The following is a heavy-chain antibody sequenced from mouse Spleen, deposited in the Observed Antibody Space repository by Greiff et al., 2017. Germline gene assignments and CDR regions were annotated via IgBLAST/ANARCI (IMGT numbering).Heavy chain of an antibody. D-gene: IGHD1-1*01. J-gene: IGHJ1*01. V-gene: IGHV14-1*02. CDR2: IDPENGNT. CDR3: ARGGYGSSYGYFDV. Sequence: VQLQQPGAELVKPGASVKMSCKASGYTFTSYWITWVKQRPGQGLEWIGWIDPENGNTIYDPKFQGKASITADTSSNTAYLQLSSLTSEDTAVYYCARGGYGSSYGYFDVWGAGTTVTVSS. CDR1: GYTFTSYW.